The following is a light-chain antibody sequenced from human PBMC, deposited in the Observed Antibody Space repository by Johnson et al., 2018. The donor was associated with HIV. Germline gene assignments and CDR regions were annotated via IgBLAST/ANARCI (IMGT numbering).Light chain of an antibody. CDR2: KNN. V-gene: IGLV1-51*02. Sequence: QSVLTQPPSVSAAPGQKVTISCSGSSSNIGNNYVSWYQQLPGTAPKLLIFKNNERPSGIPDRFSGSTSGASATLGITGLQTGDEADYYCATWDTSLSSYVFGTGTKVTVL. CDR3: ATWDTSLSSYV. J-gene: IGLJ1*01. CDR1: SSNIGNNY.